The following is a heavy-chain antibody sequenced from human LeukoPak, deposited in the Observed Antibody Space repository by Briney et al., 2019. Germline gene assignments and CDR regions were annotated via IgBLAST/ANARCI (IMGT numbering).Heavy chain of an antibody. Sequence: ASVKVSCKASGYTFTSYYMHWVRQAPGQGLEWMGIINPSGGSTSYAQKFQGRVTMTRDTSTSTVYMELSSLRSEDTAVYYCARGSVAGRLADLLDYWGQGTLVTVSS. CDR2: INPSGGST. D-gene: IGHD6-19*01. CDR3: ARGSVAGRLADLLDY. CDR1: GYTFTSYY. J-gene: IGHJ4*02. V-gene: IGHV1-46*01.